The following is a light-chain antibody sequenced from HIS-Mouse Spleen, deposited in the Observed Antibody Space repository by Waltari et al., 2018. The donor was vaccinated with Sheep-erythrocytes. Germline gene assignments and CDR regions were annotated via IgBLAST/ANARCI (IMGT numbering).Light chain of an antibody. J-gene: IGKJ4*01. CDR3: QQSYSTPPLT. Sequence: DIQMTQSPSSLSASVGDRVTIPCRVSQSISSYLNWYQQKPGKAPKLLIYAASSLQSGVPSRFSGSGSGTDFTLTISSLQPEDFATYYCQQSYSTPPLTFGGGTKVEIK. CDR2: AAS. V-gene: IGKV1-39*01. CDR1: QSISSY.